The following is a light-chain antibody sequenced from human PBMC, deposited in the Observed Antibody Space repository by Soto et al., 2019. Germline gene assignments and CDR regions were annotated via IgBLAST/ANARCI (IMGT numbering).Light chain of an antibody. J-gene: IGKJ4*01. Sequence: IVMTQSPATLSVSPGERAILSCRASQSVGGDLAWYQRKPGQAPRLLIYGASSRAPGIPTRFSGSGSGTEFTLPISSLQSEDFAVYYCQQYENWPQLTFGGGTKVDIK. CDR1: QSVGGD. V-gene: IGKV3-15*01. CDR3: QQYENWPQLT. CDR2: GAS.